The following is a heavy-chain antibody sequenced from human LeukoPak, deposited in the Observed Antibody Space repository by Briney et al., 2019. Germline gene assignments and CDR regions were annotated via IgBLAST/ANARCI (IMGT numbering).Heavy chain of an antibody. J-gene: IGHJ4*02. V-gene: IGHV1-46*01. Sequence: ASVKVSCKASGYTFTSYYMHWVRQAPGQGLEWMGIINPSGGSTSYAQKFQGRVTMTRDMSTSTVYMELSRLRSDDTAVYYCARDGMRRFGYYFDYWGQGTLVTVSS. D-gene: IGHD3-16*01. CDR3: ARDGMRRFGYYFDY. CDR2: INPSGGST. CDR1: GYTFTSYY.